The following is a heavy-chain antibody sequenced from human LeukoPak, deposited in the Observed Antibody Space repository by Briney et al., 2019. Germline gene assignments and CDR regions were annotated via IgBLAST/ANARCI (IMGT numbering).Heavy chain of an antibody. D-gene: IGHD3-10*01. J-gene: IGHJ4*02. V-gene: IGHV5-51*01. CDR1: GYSFTSYW. CDR2: IYPGDSDT. Sequence: GESLKISCKGSGYSFTSYWIGWVRQMPGKGLEWMGIIYPGDSDTRYSPSFQGQVTISADKSISTAYLQWSSLKASDTAMYYCARRAYGSGSYYNGRIGYFDYWGQGTLVTVSS. CDR3: ARRAYGSGSYYNGRIGYFDY.